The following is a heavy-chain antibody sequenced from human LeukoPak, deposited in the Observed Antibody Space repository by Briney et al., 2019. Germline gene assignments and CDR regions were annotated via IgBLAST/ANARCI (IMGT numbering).Heavy chain of an antibody. CDR3: ARSSSSSWYYFDY. CDR2: IYPGDSDT. J-gene: IGHJ4*02. V-gene: IGHV5-51*01. D-gene: IGHD6-13*01. CDR1: GYSFTSYC. Sequence: GESLKISCKGSGYSFTSYCIGWVRQMPGKGLEWMGIIYPGDSDTRYSPSFQGQVTISADKSISTAYLQWSSLKASDTAMYYCARSSSSSWYYFDYWGQGTLVTVSS.